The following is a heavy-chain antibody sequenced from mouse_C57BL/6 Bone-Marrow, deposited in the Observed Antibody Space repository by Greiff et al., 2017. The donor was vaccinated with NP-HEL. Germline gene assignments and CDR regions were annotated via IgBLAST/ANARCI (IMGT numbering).Heavy chain of an antibody. D-gene: IGHD3-2*02. CDR1: GFTFSDYG. V-gene: IGHV5-17*01. Sequence: EVKLVESGGGLVKPGGSLKLSCAASGFTFSDYGMHWVRQAPEKGLEWVAYISSGSSTIYYADTVKGRFTISRDNAKNTLFLQMTSLRSEDTAMYYCARATETAQATGFPYWGQGTLVTVSA. J-gene: IGHJ3*01. CDR2: ISSGSSTI. CDR3: ARATETAQATGFPY.